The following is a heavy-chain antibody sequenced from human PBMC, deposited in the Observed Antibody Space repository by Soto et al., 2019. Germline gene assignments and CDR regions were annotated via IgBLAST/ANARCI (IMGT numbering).Heavy chain of an antibody. CDR1: GYTFTGYY. CDR2: INPNSGGT. D-gene: IGHD5-12*01. V-gene: IGHV1-2*04. J-gene: IGHJ3*02. Sequence: ASVKVSCKASGYTFTGYYMHWVRQAPGQGLEWMGWINPNSGGTNYAQKFQGWVTMTRDTSISTAYMELSRLRSDDTAVYYCARDRVDIVATNPDGAFDIWGQGTMVTVSS. CDR3: ARDRVDIVATNPDGAFDI.